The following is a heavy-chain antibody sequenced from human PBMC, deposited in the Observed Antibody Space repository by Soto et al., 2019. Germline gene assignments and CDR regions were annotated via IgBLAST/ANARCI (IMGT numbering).Heavy chain of an antibody. CDR3: ARGGYCSGGSCYSPDYGMDV. CDR1: GFTFSSYD. V-gene: IGHV3-13*04. CDR2: IGTAGDT. Sequence: EVQLVESGGGLVQPGGSLRLSCAASGFTFSSYDMHWVRQATGKGLEWVSAIGTAGDTYYPGSVKGRFTISRENAKNSXYXQMNSLRAGDTAVYYCARGGYCSGGSCYSPDYGMDVWGQGTTVTVSS. D-gene: IGHD2-15*01. J-gene: IGHJ6*02.